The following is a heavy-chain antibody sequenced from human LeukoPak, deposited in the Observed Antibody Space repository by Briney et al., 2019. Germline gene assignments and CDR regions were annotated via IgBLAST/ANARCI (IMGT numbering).Heavy chain of an antibody. Sequence: GGSLRLSCAASGFTFSTYAMSWVRQAPGKGLEWVSVISGSGGSTYYADSVKGRFTISRDNSKNTLYLQMNSLRAEDTAVYYCAKDGRSSSSWYLSWGYWGQGTLVTVSS. CDR3: AKDGRSSSSWYLSWGY. D-gene: IGHD6-13*01. V-gene: IGHV3-23*01. CDR2: ISGSGGST. J-gene: IGHJ4*02. CDR1: GFTFSTYA.